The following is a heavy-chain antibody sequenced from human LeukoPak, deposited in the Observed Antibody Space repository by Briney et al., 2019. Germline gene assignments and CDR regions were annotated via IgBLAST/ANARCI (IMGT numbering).Heavy chain of an antibody. Sequence: GGSLRLSCAASGFTFTSYDMNWVRQAPGKGLEWVSYISYSGSTIYYADSVKGRFTISRDNSKNSLYLQMNSLTAEDTAMYYWTRDISRDGYNWRLIFMTWGEGTLVTVSS. D-gene: IGHD5-24*01. CDR3: TRDISRDGYNWRLIFMT. V-gene: IGHV3-48*03. CDR2: ISYSGSTI. CDR1: GFTFTSYD. J-gene: IGHJ5*02.